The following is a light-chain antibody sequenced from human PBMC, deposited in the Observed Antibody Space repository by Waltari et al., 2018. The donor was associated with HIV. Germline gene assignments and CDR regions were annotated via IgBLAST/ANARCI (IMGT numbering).Light chain of an antibody. Sequence: SVLTPSPSASVTPGPRVTISCPGSSSNIRTYSVNWYHHHPRTAPKLLIYSDNQRPSGVPARFSGSKSGTSASLAISGLQSEDEAEYYCGTWDGSLSGGVFGGGTKLTVL. J-gene: IGLJ2*01. CDR1: SSNIRTYS. CDR2: SDN. V-gene: IGLV1-44*01. CDR3: GTWDGSLSGGV.